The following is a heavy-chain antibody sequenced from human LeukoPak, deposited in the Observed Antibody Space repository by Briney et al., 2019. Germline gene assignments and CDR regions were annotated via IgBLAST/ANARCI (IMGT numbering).Heavy chain of an antibody. J-gene: IGHJ3*02. CDR1: GGTFSNYDFTFTSYA. V-gene: IGHV1-69*13. CDR2: IIPIYGRA. D-gene: IGHD3-22*01. CDR3: VGFFYDNSNDAFDI. Sequence: SVKVSCKASGGTFSNYDFTFTSYAISWVRQAPGHGLEWMGGIIPIYGRADYPQKFQGRVTITADESTRTVTMQLSSLRSEDTAVYYRVGFFYDNSNDAFDIWGQGTVVTVS.